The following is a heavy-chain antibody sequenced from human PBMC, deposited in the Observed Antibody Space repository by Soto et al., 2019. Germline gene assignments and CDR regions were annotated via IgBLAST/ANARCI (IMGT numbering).Heavy chain of an antibody. CDR1: GGPIINGDSY. Sequence: SSETLSLSCTVAGGPIINGDSYLNLIRQHPEKGLEWMGYINYRGTTNYNPALKSRILISIDTSKNQFSLRLTSVTAADTAVYYCARDAPGAAPYWGQGTLVTVS. D-gene: IGHD6-13*01. CDR2: INYRGTT. V-gene: IGHV4-31*03. J-gene: IGHJ4*02. CDR3: ARDAPGAAPY.